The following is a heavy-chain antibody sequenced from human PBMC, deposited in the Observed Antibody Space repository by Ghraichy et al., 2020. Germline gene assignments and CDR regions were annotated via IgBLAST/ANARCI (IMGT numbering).Heavy chain of an antibody. D-gene: IGHD3-10*01. J-gene: IGHJ4*02. CDR1: GGSVSSGSYY. Sequence: SETLSLTCTVSGGSVSSGSYYWSWIRQPPGKGLEWIGYIYYSGSTNYNPSLKSRVTISVDTSKNQFSLKLSSVTAADTAVYYCARDLGYYGSGDDQDYWGQGTLVTVSS. CDR2: IYYSGST. CDR3: ARDLGYYGSGDDQDY. V-gene: IGHV4-61*01.